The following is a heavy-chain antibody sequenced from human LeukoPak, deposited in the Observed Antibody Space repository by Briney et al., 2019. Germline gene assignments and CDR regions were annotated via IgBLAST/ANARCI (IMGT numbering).Heavy chain of an antibody. CDR3: AKDVSWELRAYYFDY. CDR1: GFTVSSNS. CDR2: IYSDNT. J-gene: IGHJ4*02. Sequence: GGSLRLSCTVSGFTVSSNSMSWVRQAPGKGLEWVSFIYSDNTHYSDSVKGRFTISRDNSKNTLYLQMNSLRAEDTAVYYCAKDVSWELRAYYFDYWGQGTLVTVSS. V-gene: IGHV3-53*01. D-gene: IGHD1-26*01.